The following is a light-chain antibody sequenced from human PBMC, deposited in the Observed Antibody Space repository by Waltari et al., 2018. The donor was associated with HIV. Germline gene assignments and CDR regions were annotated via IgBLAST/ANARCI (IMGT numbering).Light chain of an antibody. CDR3: SSYTSSSTVI. J-gene: IGLJ2*01. V-gene: IGLV2-14*01. CDR1: SSDIGGYNY. Sequence: QSALTQPASVSGSPGQSITISCTGTSSDIGGYNYVSWYQQQPGKAPKLMIYEVSTRPSGGSNRFSGSKSGNTASLTISGLQAEDEADYYCSSYTSSSTVIFGGGTKLAVL. CDR2: EVS.